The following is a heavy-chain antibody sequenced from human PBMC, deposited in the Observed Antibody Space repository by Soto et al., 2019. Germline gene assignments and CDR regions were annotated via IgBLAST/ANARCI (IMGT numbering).Heavy chain of an antibody. Sequence: WTWIRQPAGKGLEWIGRMYISGTTDYNPSLRGRVTMSVDTSKNHFSLTLTSVTAADTAVYYCARERAAPSWIDPWGRGTLVTVSS. CDR3: ARERAAPSWIDP. CDR2: MYISGTT. J-gene: IGHJ5*02. V-gene: IGHV4-4*07. D-gene: IGHD6-6*01.